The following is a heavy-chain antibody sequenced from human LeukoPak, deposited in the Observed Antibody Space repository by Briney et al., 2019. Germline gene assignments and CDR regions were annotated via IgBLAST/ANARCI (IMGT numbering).Heavy chain of an antibody. CDR1: GGSFSGYY. D-gene: IGHD6-19*01. V-gene: IGHV4-34*01. CDR3: ARVVQWLNFDY. J-gene: IGHJ4*02. CDR2: INHSGST. Sequence: NPSETLSLTCAVYGGSFSGYYWSWIRQPPGKGPEWIGEINHSGSTNYNPSLKSRVTISVDTSKNQFSLKLSSVTAADTAVYYCARVVQWLNFDYWGQGTLVTVSS.